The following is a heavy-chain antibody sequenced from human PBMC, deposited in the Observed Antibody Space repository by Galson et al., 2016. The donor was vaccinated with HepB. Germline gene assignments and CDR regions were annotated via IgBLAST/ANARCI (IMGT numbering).Heavy chain of an antibody. CDR3: TRDLRIYDVSGYKGFDY. V-gene: IGHV3-23*01. Sequence: SLRLSCAASGFTFANYAMSWVRQAPGEGLEWVSGIRAGGGGTYYADSVKGRLTISRDDSENTVYLQLHSLRAEDTAIYFCTRDLRIYDVSGYKGFDYWGQGTLVTVSS. CDR2: IRAGGGGT. D-gene: IGHD3-22*01. J-gene: IGHJ4*02. CDR1: GFTFANYA.